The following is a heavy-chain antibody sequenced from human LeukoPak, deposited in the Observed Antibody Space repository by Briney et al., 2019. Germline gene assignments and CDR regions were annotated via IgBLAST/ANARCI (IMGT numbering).Heavy chain of an antibody. D-gene: IGHD6-13*01. J-gene: IGHJ4*02. CDR2: IRYDGSNK. Sequence: GGPLRLTCAASGFTFSSYGMHWVRQAPGKGLEWVAFIRYDGSNKYYADSVKGRFTISRDNSKNTLYLQMNSLRAEDTAVYYCAKPYSSSSPGGYWGQGTLVTVSS. V-gene: IGHV3-30*02. CDR3: AKPYSSSSPGGY. CDR1: GFTFSSYG.